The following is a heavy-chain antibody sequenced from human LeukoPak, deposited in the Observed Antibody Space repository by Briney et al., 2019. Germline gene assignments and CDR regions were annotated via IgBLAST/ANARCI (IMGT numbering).Heavy chain of an antibody. V-gene: IGHV3-48*03. J-gene: IGHJ3*02. Sequence: GGSLRLSCAASGFTFSSYEMNWVRQAPGKGLEWVSYISTCVLTTYHADSVKGRFTISRDNAKNSLYLQMNSLRVEDTAVYYCARSIHYDAFDIWGQGTMVTVSS. CDR1: GFTFSSYE. CDR2: ISTCVLTT. CDR3: ARSIHYDAFDI.